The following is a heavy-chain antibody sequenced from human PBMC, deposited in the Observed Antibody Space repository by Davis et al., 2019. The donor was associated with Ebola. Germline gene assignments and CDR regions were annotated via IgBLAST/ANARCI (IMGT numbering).Heavy chain of an antibody. CDR1: GFSLSPSGMC. Sequence: SGPTLVQPTQTLTLTCTFSGFSLSPSGMCVSWIRQPPGKALEWLARIDWDDDKYYNTYLKTRLTISKATSKNQVVLTMTNMDPVDTATYFCTRGRDWFDPWGQGTLVTVSS. CDR3: TRGRDWFDP. J-gene: IGHJ5*02. CDR2: IDWDDDK. V-gene: IGHV2-70*11.